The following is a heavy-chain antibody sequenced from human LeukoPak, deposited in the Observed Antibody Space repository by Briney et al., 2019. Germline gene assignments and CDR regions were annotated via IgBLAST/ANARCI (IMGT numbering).Heavy chain of an antibody. Sequence: GGSLRLSCAASGFTFSSYAMSWVRQAPGKGLEWVSAISGSGGSTYYADSVKGRFTISRDNSKNTLYLQMNGLRAEDTAVYYCAKRGAHDYGDYYYYGMDVWGQGTTVTVSS. CDR3: AKRGAHDYGDYYYYGMDV. CDR2: ISGSGGST. CDR1: GFTFSSYA. D-gene: IGHD4-17*01. V-gene: IGHV3-23*01. J-gene: IGHJ6*02.